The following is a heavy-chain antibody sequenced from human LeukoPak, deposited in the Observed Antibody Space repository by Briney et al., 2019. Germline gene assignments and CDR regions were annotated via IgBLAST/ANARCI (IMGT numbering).Heavy chain of an antibody. CDR1: GFTFSSYW. V-gene: IGHV3-74*01. D-gene: IGHD6-19*01. CDR2: INSDGSST. Sequence: GGSLRLSCAASGFTFSSYWMHWVRHAPGKGLVWVSRINSDGSSTSYADSVKGRFTISRDNAKNTLYLQMNSLRAEDTAVYYCARGLALAGGDGPDYWGQGTLVTVSS. CDR3: ARGLALAGGDGPDY. J-gene: IGHJ4*02.